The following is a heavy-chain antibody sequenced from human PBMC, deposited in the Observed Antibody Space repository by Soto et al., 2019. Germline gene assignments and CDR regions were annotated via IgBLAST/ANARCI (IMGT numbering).Heavy chain of an antibody. J-gene: IGHJ4*02. CDR2: IYYSVST. CDR1: GCSISSYY. D-gene: IGHD5-18*01. Sequence: PSETLSLTCTVSGCSISSYYWSWIRQPPGKGLEWIGYIYYSVSTNYNPSLKSRVTISVDTSKNQFSLKLSSVTAADTAVYYCARVTAMVMDYWGQGTLVTVSS. V-gene: IGHV4-59*01. CDR3: ARVTAMVMDY.